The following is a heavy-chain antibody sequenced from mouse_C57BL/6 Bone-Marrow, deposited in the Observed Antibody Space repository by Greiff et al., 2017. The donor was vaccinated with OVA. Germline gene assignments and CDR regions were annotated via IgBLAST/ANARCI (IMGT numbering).Heavy chain of an antibody. J-gene: IGHJ4*01. CDR3: ARQGTAQAPQYAMDY. V-gene: IGHV5-6*01. CDR1: GFTFSSYG. Sequence: EVMLVESGGDLVKPGGSLKLSCAASGFTFSSYGMSWVRQTPDKRLEWVATISSGGSYTYYPDSVKGRFTISRDNAKNTLYLQMSSLKSEDTAMXYCARQGTAQAPQYAMDYWGQGTSVTVSS. D-gene: IGHD3-2*02. CDR2: ISSGGSYT.